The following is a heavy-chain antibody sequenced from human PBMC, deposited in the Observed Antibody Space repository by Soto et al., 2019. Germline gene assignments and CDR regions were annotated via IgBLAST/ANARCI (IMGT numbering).Heavy chain of an antibody. J-gene: IGHJ4*02. D-gene: IGHD6-19*01. CDR1: GFTFSNYW. Sequence: GGSLRLSCAASGFTFSNYWMHWVRQAPGKGLVWVSRMNSDGTTTTYADSVKGRFTIFRDNAKSTLYLQTNSLRAEDTAVYFCARSSARSSGWALLDYWGRGTLVTVSS. V-gene: IGHV3-74*01. CDR3: ARSSARSSGWALLDY. CDR2: MNSDGTTT.